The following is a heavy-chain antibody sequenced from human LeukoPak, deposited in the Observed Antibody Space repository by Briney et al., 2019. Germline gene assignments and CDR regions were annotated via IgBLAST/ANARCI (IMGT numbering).Heavy chain of an antibody. J-gene: IGHJ4*02. V-gene: IGHV4-34*01. CDR2: INHSGST. Sequence: SETLSLTCAVYGGSFSGYYWSWIRQPPGKGLEWIGEINHSGSTNYNPSLKSRVTISVDTSKNQSSLKLSSVTAADTAVYYCARKDCSGGSCKLDYWGQGTLVTVSS. CDR3: ARKDCSGGSCKLDY. CDR1: GGSFSGYY. D-gene: IGHD2-15*01.